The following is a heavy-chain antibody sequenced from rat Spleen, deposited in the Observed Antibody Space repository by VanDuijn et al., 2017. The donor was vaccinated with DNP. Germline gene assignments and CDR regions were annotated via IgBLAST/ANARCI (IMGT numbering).Heavy chain of an antibody. Sequence: EVLLQESGPGLVKPSQSLSLTCSVTGFSITNNFKWSWIRKFPGNKLEWMGYVTNAGNTDYNPSLKSRISITTDTSKNQFFLQVNSMTTEDTATYYCAIQLGVFDYWGQGVPVTVSS. CDR2: VTNAGNT. D-gene: IGHD4-6*01. V-gene: IGHV3-3*01. CDR3: AIQLGVFDY. CDR1: GFSITNNFK. J-gene: IGHJ2*01.